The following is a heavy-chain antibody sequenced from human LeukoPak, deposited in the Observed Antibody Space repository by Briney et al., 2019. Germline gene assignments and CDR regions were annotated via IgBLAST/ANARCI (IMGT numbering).Heavy chain of an antibody. D-gene: IGHD3-16*01. V-gene: IGHV1-18*01. Sequence: ASVKISYKASDYTFTSSGISWVRQAPGQGFEWPTWISAYTANTNYAQRPEGRVTMTTDTSTSTAYMELRSLRSDDTAVYYCAIAQAHVNYYYYHYMDVWGKGTTVTVSS. CDR3: AIAQAHVNYYYYHYMDV. CDR2: ISAYTANT. CDR1: DYTFTSSG. J-gene: IGHJ6*03.